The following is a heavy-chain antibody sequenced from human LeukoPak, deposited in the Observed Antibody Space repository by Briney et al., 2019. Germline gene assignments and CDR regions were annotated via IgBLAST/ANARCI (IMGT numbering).Heavy chain of an antibody. CDR1: GFTFSSYS. CDR2: ISSSSSTI. Sequence: GGSLRLSCAASGFTFSSYSMNWVRQAPGKGPEWVSYISSSSSTIHYADSVKGRFTISRDNAKNSLYLQMNSLRDEDTAVYYCARVWGIAAAGGEIEYWGQGTLVTVSS. D-gene: IGHD6-13*01. V-gene: IGHV3-48*02. CDR3: ARVWGIAAAGGEIEY. J-gene: IGHJ4*02.